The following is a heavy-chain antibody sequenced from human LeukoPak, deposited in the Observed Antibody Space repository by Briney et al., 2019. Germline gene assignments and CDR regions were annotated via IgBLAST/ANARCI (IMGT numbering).Heavy chain of an antibody. Sequence: ASVKVSCKASGYTFTGYYMHWVRQAPGQGLEWMGWINPNSGGTNYAQKSQGRVTMTRDTSISTAYMELSRLRSDDTAVYYCATLGYCSSTSCYTFDYWGQGTLVTVSS. CDR2: INPNSGGT. D-gene: IGHD2-2*02. CDR1: GYTFTGYY. V-gene: IGHV1-2*02. J-gene: IGHJ4*02. CDR3: ATLGYCSSTSCYTFDY.